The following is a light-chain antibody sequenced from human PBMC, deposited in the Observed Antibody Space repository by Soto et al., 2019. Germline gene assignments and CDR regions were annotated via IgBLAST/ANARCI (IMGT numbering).Light chain of an antibody. CDR3: QAWDSSIHYV. CDR2: RGN. J-gene: IGLJ1*01. Sequence: SYELTQPPSVSVSPGQTARITCSGDKLGDKFPCWYQLKPGQSPVLVIYRGNKRPSGIPERFSGSNSGSTATLTISGTQAMDEADYYCQAWDSSIHYVFGTGTKVTVL. CDR1: KLGDKF. V-gene: IGLV3-1*01.